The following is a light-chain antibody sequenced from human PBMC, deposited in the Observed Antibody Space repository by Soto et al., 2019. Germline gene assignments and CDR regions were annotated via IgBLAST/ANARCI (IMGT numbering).Light chain of an antibody. CDR2: GAS. CDR1: QSVSSNY. Sequence: ETVLTQSPGTLSLSPGERATLSCRASQSVSSNYLAWYQHIPGQAPRLLIYGASTRATGIPDRFSGSGSGTDFTLTISSLQPDDFATYYCQQYNSLYTFGQGTKLEIK. CDR3: QQYNSLYT. V-gene: IGKV3-20*01. J-gene: IGKJ2*01.